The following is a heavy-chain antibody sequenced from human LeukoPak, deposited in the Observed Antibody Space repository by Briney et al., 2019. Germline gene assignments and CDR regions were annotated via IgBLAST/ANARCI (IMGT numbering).Heavy chain of an antibody. J-gene: IGHJ4*02. Sequence: GRSLRLSCAASGFTFSSYAMHWVRQAPGKGLEYVSAISSNGGSTYYANSVKGRFTISRDNSKNTLYLQMGSLRAEDMAVYYCARVYSSSWFRAYFDYWGQGTLVTVSS. CDR3: ARVYSSSWFRAYFDY. D-gene: IGHD6-13*01. CDR1: GFTFSSYA. CDR2: ISSNGGST. V-gene: IGHV3-64*01.